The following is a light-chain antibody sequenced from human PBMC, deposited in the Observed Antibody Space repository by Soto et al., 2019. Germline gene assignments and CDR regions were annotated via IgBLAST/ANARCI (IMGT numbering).Light chain of an antibody. V-gene: IGKV1-39*01. J-gene: IGKJ3*01. Sequence: DIQMTQSPSSLSASVGDRVTITCRASQSISSYLNWYQQKPGKAPKLLIYAASSLQSGVPSRFSGSGSGTDFTLTISSLQPEDFATYYCQQSSSTPRWFTFGPGTKVDIK. CDR1: QSISSY. CDR3: QQSSSTPRWFT. CDR2: AAS.